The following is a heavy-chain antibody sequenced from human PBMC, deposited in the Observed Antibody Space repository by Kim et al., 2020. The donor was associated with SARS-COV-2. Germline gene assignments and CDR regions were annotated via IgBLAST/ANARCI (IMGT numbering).Heavy chain of an antibody. J-gene: IGHJ6*02. CDR1: GFTFSGSA. Sequence: GGSLRLSCAASGFTFSGSAMHWVRQASGKGLEWVGHIRSKANSYATAYAASVKGRFTISRDDSKNTAYLQMNSLKTEDTAVYYCTRHAGTGYDDYYYGMDVWGQGTTVTVSS. CDR2: IRSKANSYAT. V-gene: IGHV3-73*01. D-gene: IGHD5-12*01. CDR3: TRHAGTGYDDYYYGMDV.